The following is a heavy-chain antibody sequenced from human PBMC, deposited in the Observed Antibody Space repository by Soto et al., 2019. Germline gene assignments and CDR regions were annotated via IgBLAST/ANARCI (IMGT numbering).Heavy chain of an antibody. CDR2: ISYEGSNK. CDR3: ARSRSTMLRGVVINYYGMDV. CDR1: GFTFSSYG. D-gene: IGHD3-10*01. V-gene: IGHV3-30*03. J-gene: IGHJ6*02. Sequence: QVQLVESGGGVVQPGRSLRLSCAASGFTFSSYGMHWVRQAPGKGLEWVAVISYEGSNKYYADSVKGRFTISRDNAKNTLYLQMNSLRAEDTAVYYCARSRSTMLRGVVINYYGMDVWGQGTPVTVSS.